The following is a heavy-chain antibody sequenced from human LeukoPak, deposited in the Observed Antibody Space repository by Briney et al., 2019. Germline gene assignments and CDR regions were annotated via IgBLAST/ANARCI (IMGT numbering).Heavy chain of an antibody. D-gene: IGHD6-13*01. CDR1: GGSISSFY. J-gene: IGHJ4*02. V-gene: IGHV4-59*01. Sequence: SETLSLTCTVPGGSISSFYWSWIRQPPGKGLGWIGYIYYSGSTNYNPTLKSRVTISIDTSKNQFSLKLNSVTAADTAVYYCAREPDSSSWYVDYWGQGTLVTVSS. CDR2: IYYSGST. CDR3: AREPDSSSWYVDY.